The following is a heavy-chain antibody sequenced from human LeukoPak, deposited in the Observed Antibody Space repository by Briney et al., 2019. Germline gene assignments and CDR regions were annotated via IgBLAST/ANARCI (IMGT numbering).Heavy chain of an antibody. D-gene: IGHD3-10*01. V-gene: IGHV3-30-3*01. J-gene: IGHJ4*02. CDR2: ISYDGSNK. Sequence: GGSLRLSCAASGFTFSSYAMHWVRQAPGKGLEWVALISYDGSNKYYADSVKGRFTISRDNSKNTLYLQMNSLRAEDTAVYYCAAAKTYYYGSGGPWGQGTLVTVSS. CDR1: GFTFSSYA. CDR3: AAAKTYYYGSGGP.